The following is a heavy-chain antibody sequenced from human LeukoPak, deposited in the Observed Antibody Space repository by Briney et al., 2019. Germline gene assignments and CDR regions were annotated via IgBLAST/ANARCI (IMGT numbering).Heavy chain of an antibody. CDR3: ARDYYGSGSLDY. Sequence: QAGGSLRLSCAASGFTFSSYGMHWVRQAPGKGLEWVAVIWYDGSNEYYADSVKGRFTISRDNSKNTLYLQMNSLRAEDTAVYYCARDYYGSGSLDYWGQGTLVTVSS. D-gene: IGHD3-10*01. CDR1: GFTFSSYG. CDR2: IWYDGSNE. J-gene: IGHJ4*02. V-gene: IGHV3-33*01.